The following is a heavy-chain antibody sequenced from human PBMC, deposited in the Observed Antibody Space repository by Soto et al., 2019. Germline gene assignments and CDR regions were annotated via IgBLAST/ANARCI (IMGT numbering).Heavy chain of an antibody. D-gene: IGHD3-3*01. J-gene: IGHJ4*02. CDR1: GFTFSDYA. Sequence: GGSLRLSCAASGFTFSDYAMSWVRQAPGKGLEWVSCISSSGAGTGTVYGGSVKGPFTTSRDASENTVYLPMNSLRAEDTAVYFGAKDGGHNTNFIAYWGQGTMVTVSS. CDR2: ISSSGAGTGT. CDR3: AKDGGHNTNFIAY. V-gene: IGHV3-23*01.